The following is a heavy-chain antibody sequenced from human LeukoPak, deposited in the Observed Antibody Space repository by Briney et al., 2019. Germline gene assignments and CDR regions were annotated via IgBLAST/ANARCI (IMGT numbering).Heavy chain of an antibody. CDR2: ISRSGSSS. D-gene: IGHD4-17*01. CDR1: GFTFSDYF. Sequence: GGSLRLSCVASGFTFSDYFMSWIRHAPGKWLEWVSYISRSGSSSDYADSVKGRFTISRDNAKNSVYLQMNALRAEETAVYYCARFRGAADNYGPIDYWAQGILVTVSS. CDR3: ARFRGAADNYGPIDY. V-gene: IGHV3-11*04. J-gene: IGHJ4*02.